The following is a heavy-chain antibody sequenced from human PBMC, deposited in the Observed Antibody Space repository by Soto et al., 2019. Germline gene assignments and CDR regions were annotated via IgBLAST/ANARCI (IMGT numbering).Heavy chain of an antibody. J-gene: IGHJ5*02. CDR3: VRTARQGAVAPHWFDR. CDR2: IYYTGST. D-gene: IGHD2-21*02. Sequence: SETLSLTCTVSGYSIRNGYYWGWIRQPPGKGLEWIGTIYYTGSTYYNPSLMSRLTISVDTSKNQFSLKLTSVTAAETAVYYCVRTARQGAVAPHWFDRWGQGTQVTVSS. CDR1: GYSIRNGYY. V-gene: IGHV4-38-2*02.